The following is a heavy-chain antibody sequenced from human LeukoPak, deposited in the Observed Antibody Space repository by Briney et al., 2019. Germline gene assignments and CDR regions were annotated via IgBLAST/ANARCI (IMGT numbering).Heavy chain of an antibody. CDR1: GFTFSSYA. CDR2: ISYDGSNK. CDR3: ARDLSSSSVEPLFDY. Sequence: GRSLRLSCAASGFTFSSYAMHWVRQAPGKGLEWVAVISYDGSNKYYADSVKGRLTISRDNSKNTLYLQMNSLRAEDTAVYYCARDLSSSSVEPLFDYWGQGTLVTVSS. J-gene: IGHJ4*02. V-gene: IGHV3-30-3*01. D-gene: IGHD6-6*01.